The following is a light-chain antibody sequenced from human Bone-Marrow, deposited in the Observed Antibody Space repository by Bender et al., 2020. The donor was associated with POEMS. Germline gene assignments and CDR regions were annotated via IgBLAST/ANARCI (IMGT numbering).Light chain of an antibody. V-gene: IGLV2-23*01. Sequence: QSALTQPASVSGSPGQSITISCTGTSSDVGNYNLVSWYQQYPGKAPKLIIYEASKRPSGVSNRFSGSKSGNTASLTISGLQADDEADYHCSAFAGNNNWLFGGGTKLTVL. J-gene: IGLJ3*02. CDR3: SAFAGNNNWL. CDR2: EAS. CDR1: SSDVGNYNL.